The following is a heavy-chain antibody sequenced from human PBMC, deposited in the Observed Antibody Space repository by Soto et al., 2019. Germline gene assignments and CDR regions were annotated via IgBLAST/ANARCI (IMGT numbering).Heavy chain of an antibody. V-gene: IGHV4-59*01. J-gene: IGHJ4*02. CDR3: ASLIAVAGSIYFDY. D-gene: IGHD6-19*01. Sequence: PSETLSLTCTVSGGSISSYYWSWIRQPPGKGLEWIGYIYYSGSTNYNPSLKSRVTISVDTSKNQFSLKLSSVTAADTAVYYCASLIAVAGSIYFDYWGQGTLVTVS. CDR2: IYYSGST. CDR1: GGSISSYY.